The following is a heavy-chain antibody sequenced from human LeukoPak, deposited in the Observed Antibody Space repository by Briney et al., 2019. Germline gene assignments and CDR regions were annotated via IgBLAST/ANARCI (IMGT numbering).Heavy chain of an antibody. Sequence: ASVKVSCKASGYTFTGYYMHWVRQAPGQGLEWMGWINPNSGGTNYAQKFQGRVTMTRDTSISTAYMELSRLRSDDTAVYYCAGGGYSGYVNNWFDPWGQGTLVTVSS. V-gene: IGHV1-2*02. CDR3: AGGGYSGYVNNWFDP. D-gene: IGHD5-12*01. CDR2: INPNSGGT. CDR1: GYTFTGYY. J-gene: IGHJ5*02.